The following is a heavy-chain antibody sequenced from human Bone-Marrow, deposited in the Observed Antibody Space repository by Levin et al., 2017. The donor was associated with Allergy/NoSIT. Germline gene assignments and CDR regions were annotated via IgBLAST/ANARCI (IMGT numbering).Heavy chain of an antibody. J-gene: IGHJ4*02. D-gene: IGHD3-3*01. CDR3: AKSPGRHDFWSGYYPAATVVDY. CDR2: IDGSGGST. Sequence: QTGGSLRLSCAASGFTFDTYALNWVRQAPGKGLEWVSIIDGSGGSTHYADSVKGRFTLSRDNSKNTVYLQMSSLRVEDTAVYYCAKSPGRHDFWSGYYPAATVVDYWGQGTLVTVS. V-gene: IGHV3-23*01. CDR1: GFTFDTYA.